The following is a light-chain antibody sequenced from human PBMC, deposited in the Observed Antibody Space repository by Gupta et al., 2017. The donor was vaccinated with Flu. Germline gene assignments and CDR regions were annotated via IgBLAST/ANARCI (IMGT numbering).Light chain of an antibody. CDR3: QQYNNWLWT. J-gene: IGKJ1*01. CDR2: GAS. V-gene: IGKV3-15*01. CDR1: QRVSSN. Sequence: EIVMTQSPATLSVSPGERATLSCRASQRVSSNLAWYQQKPGQAPRLLIYGASTRATGIPARSSGSGSGTEFTLTISSLQSEDFAVYYCQQYNNWLWTFGQGTKVEIK.